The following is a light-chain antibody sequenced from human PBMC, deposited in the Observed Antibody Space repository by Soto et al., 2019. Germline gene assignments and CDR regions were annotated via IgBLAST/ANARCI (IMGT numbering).Light chain of an antibody. J-gene: IGLJ2*01. CDR2: EVS. Sequence: QSALPQPASVSGSPGQWITISCTGTSSDVGGYNYASWYQQHPGKPPKLMMYEVSNRPSGVSNRFSGYKSGNTASLTSSGLHAKDEADYYCSSYTSSSTRVLGGGTQLTV. V-gene: IGLV2-14*01. CDR1: SSDVGGYNY. CDR3: SSYTSSSTRV.